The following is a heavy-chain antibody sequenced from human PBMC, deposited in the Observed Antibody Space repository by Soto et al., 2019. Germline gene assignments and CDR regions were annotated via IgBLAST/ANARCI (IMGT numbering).Heavy chain of an antibody. CDR3: ARVTPGNNLYYFSGMDV. V-gene: IGHV3-30-3*01. CDR1: GFTFGTYA. CDR2: ISYEGSNT. J-gene: IGHJ6*02. Sequence: QAQLVESGGGVVQPGRSLRLSCVASGFTFGTYAIHWVRQAPGKGLQWVALISYEGSNTYYADSVKGRFTVSRDNSKNTLYLQMNSLRPEDTGVYYCARVTPGNNLYYFSGMDVWGQGTSVTVSS. D-gene: IGHD1-1*01.